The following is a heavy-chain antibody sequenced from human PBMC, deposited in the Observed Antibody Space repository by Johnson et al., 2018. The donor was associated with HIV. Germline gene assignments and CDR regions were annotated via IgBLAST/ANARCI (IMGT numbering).Heavy chain of an antibody. CDR2: IHWNGGST. J-gene: IGHJ3*02. Sequence: EVQLVESGGGLVQPGGSLRLSCAASGFTFDDYGMSWVRQAPGKGLEWVSGIHWNGGSTGYADSVKGRFTISRDNAKNTLYLQMNSLRAEDTAVYYCAREGSSSSDDAFDIWGQGTMVTVSS. CDR3: AREGSSSSDDAFDI. CDR1: GFTFDDYG. V-gene: IGHV3-20*04. D-gene: IGHD6-6*01.